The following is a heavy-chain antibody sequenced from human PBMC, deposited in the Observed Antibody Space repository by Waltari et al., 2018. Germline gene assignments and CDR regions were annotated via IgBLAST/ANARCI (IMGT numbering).Heavy chain of an antibody. V-gene: IGHV4-30-4*08. D-gene: IGHD7-27*01. CDR2: IYYTGTT. J-gene: IGHJ4*02. CDR1: GGSISNGHYY. CDR3: AKGAGDQPPKFDR. Sequence: QVQLQESGPGLVKPSQTLSLSCSVSGGSISNGHYYWTWIRQPPGKGLGWIGYIYYTGTTYYNPSLKNRVFISVDTSKNQFSLNLTSVTAADTAVYYCAKGAGDQPPKFDRWGQGTLVTVSS.